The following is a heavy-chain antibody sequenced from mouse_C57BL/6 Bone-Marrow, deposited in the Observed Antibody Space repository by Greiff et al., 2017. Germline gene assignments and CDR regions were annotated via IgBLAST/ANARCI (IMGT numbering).Heavy chain of an antibody. V-gene: IGHV1-4*01. Sequence: QVQLKQSGAELARPGASVKMSCKASGYTFTRYTMHWVKQRPGQGLEWIGYINPSSGYTKYNQKFKDKATLTADKSSSTAYMQLSSLTSEDSAVYYCASSYYYGSTSYAMHYWGQGTSVTVSS. D-gene: IGHD1-1*01. CDR1: GYTFTRYT. CDR3: ASSYYYGSTSYAMHY. CDR2: INPSSGYT. J-gene: IGHJ4*01.